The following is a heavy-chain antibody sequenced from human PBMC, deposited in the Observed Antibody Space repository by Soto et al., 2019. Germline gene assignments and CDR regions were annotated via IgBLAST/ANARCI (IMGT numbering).Heavy chain of an antibody. D-gene: IGHD6-6*01. V-gene: IGHV3-66*01. CDR1: GFSVSSNY. CDR2: IFSGGST. CDR3: ARAPSYMTGRPFDY. J-gene: IGHJ4*02. Sequence: GGSLRLSCAASGFSVSSNYMSWVRQAPGKGLEWVSIIFSGGSTYYADSVKGRFTISRDNSKNTLYLQMNTLRAEDTAVYFCARAPSYMTGRPFDYWGQGTPVTVSS.